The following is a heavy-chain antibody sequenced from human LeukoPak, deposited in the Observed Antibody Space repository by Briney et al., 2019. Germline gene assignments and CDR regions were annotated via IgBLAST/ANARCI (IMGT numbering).Heavy chain of an antibody. D-gene: IGHD3-22*01. J-gene: IGHJ3*02. CDR2: IYYSGST. CDR3: ARRISSGYYRTKAFDI. V-gene: IGHV4-59*06. Sequence: SETLSLTCTVSGGSISSYYWSWIRQPPGKGLEWIGYIYYSGSTYYNPSLKSRVTISVDTSKNQFSLKLSSVTAADTAVYYCARRISSGYYRTKAFDIWGQGTMVTVSS. CDR1: GGSISSYY.